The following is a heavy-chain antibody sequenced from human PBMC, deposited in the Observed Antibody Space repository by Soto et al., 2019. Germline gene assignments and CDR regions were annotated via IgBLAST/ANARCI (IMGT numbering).Heavy chain of an antibody. D-gene: IGHD1-1*01. J-gene: IGHJ6*02. Sequence: ASVKVSCKASGYTFISYYMQWVRQAPGQGLEWMGMINPSIGSTRYAQKFQGRVTMTRDTSTSTVYMELSSLRYDDTAVYYCARDRWTTSPYGMDVWGQGTTVTVSS. CDR2: INPSIGST. V-gene: IGHV1-46*01. CDR3: ARDRWTTSPYGMDV. CDR1: GYTFISYY.